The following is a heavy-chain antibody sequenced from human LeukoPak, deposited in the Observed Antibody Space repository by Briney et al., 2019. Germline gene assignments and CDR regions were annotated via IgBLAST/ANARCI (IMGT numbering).Heavy chain of an antibody. D-gene: IGHD3-3*01. CDR2: FDPEDGET. CDR3: ARRSRVYDFWSGYYDRYNWFDP. J-gene: IGHJ5*02. Sequence: GASVKVSCKVSGYTLTELSMHWVRQAPGKGLEWMGGFDPEDGETIYAQKFQGRVTMTEDTSTGTAYMELSSLRSEDTAVYYCARRSRVYDFWSGYYDRYNWFDPWGQGTLVTVSS. V-gene: IGHV1-24*01. CDR1: GYTLTELS.